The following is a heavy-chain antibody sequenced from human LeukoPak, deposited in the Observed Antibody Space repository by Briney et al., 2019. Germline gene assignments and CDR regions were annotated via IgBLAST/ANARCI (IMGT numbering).Heavy chain of an antibody. CDR3: ARDGVRDGLYFDR. D-gene: IGHD5-24*01. Sequence: GGSLRLSCVASGFTFSSYWMYWVRQGPGKGLVWVSRINSDGSSTSYADSVKGRFTISRDNAKNSLYLQMNSLRDEDTAVYSCARDGVRDGLYFDRWGQGTLVTVSS. V-gene: IGHV3-74*01. J-gene: IGHJ4*02. CDR2: INSDGSST. CDR1: GFTFSSYW.